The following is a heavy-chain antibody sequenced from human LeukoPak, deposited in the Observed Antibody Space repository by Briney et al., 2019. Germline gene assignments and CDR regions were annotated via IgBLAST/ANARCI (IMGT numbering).Heavy chain of an antibody. V-gene: IGHV1-69*13. D-gene: IGHD1-26*01. J-gene: IGHJ4*02. Sequence: GASVKVSCKVSGYTLTELSMHWVRQAPGQGLEWMGGIIPIFGTANYAQKFQGRVTITADESTSTAYMELSSLRSEDTAVYYCASNGIVGATTLDYWGQGTLVTVSS. CDR2: IIPIFGTA. CDR1: GYTLTELS. CDR3: ASNGIVGATTLDY.